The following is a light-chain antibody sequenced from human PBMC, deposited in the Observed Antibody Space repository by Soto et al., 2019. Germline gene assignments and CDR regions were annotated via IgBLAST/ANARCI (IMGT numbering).Light chain of an antibody. CDR1: SSNIGAGYD. V-gene: IGLV1-40*01. CDR2: GNS. CDR3: QSYDSSLRGVV. J-gene: IGLJ2*01. Sequence: QSVLTPPPSVSGAPVPRVTISCSGSSSNIGAGYDVHWYRQLPGTAPKLLIYGNSHRPSGVPDRFSGSKSGTSASLAITGLQDEDEADYYCQSYDSSLRGVVFGGGTKLTVL.